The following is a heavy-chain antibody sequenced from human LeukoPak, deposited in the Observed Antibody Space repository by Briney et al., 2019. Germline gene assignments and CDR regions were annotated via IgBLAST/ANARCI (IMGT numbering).Heavy chain of an antibody. V-gene: IGHV3-7*01. CDR1: AATFSSFW. J-gene: IGHJ4*02. D-gene: IGHD3-10*01. CDR3: ATRRGNYGSGFYYFDY. Sequence: PGGSLRLSCAASAATFSSFWVTWVRQAPGKGLEWVANIKQDGSEKFYGDSVKGRFTISRDDAKNSLYLQMNSLRVEDTAVYYCATRRGNYGSGFYYFDYWDQGTLVTVS. CDR2: IKQDGSEK.